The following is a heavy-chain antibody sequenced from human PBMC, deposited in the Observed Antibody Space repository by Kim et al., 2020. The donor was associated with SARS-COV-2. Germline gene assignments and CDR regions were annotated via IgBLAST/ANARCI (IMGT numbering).Heavy chain of an antibody. CDR3: ARDQWSRLQGVTYS. D-gene: IGHD3-10*01. CDR2: ISYDGSSK. Sequence: GGSLRLSCAASGFTFSTCAIHWVRQAPGKGLEWVAVISYDGSSKNYADSVKGRFTISRDNSKNTLYLQMNSLRAEDTAVYYCARDQWSRLQGVTYS. J-gene: IGHJ5*01. V-gene: IGHV3-30-3*01. CDR1: GFTFSTCA.